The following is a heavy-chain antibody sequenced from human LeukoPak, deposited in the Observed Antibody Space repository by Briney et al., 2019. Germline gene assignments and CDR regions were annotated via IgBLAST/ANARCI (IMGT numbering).Heavy chain of an antibody. CDR1: GFTFSSYE. J-gene: IGHJ6*02. Sequence: GGSLRLSCAASGFTFSSYEVNWVRQAPGKGLEWFSYISSSGSTIYYADSVKGRFTISRDNAKNSLYLQMNSLRAEDTAVYYCAGDAIAAAGTRVYYYYGMDVWGQGTTVTVSS. D-gene: IGHD6-13*01. CDR3: AGDAIAAAGTRVYYYYGMDV. CDR2: ISSSGSTI. V-gene: IGHV3-48*03.